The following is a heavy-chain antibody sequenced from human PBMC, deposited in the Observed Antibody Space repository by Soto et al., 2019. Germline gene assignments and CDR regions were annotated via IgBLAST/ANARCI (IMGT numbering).Heavy chain of an antibody. Sequence: QVQLVESGGGVVQPGRSLRLSCAASGFTFSSYGMHWVRQAPGKGLEWVAVIWYDGSNKYYADSVKGQFTISRDNSKNTLYLQMNSLRAEDTAVYYCAREFSSGWYRYGMDVWGQGTTVTVSS. CDR1: GFTFSSYG. J-gene: IGHJ6*02. D-gene: IGHD6-19*01. V-gene: IGHV3-33*01. CDR3: AREFSSGWYRYGMDV. CDR2: IWYDGSNK.